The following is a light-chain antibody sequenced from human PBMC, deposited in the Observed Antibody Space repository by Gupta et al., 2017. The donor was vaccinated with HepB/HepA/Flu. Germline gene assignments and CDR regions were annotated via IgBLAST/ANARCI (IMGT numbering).Light chain of an antibody. CDR3: KQALQTPRT. V-gene: IGKV2-28*01. J-gene: IGKJ1*01. CDR2: LGS. Sequence: MSQTPLSLSVTPGEPASISCRSSQSLLHSNGYNYLDWYLQKPGQSPQLLIYLGSNRASGVPDRFSASGSGTDFTLKISRVEAEDVGVYYCKQALQTPRTFGQGTKVEIK. CDR1: QSLLHSNGYNY.